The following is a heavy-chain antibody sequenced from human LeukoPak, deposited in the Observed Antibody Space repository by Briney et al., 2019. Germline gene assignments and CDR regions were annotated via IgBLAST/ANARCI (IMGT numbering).Heavy chain of an antibody. J-gene: IGHJ3*02. CDR1: GFTFSNYA. V-gene: IGHV3-30-3*01. CDR2: ISYDASNE. CDR3: AREGFLDAFDI. Sequence: PGGSLRLSCAASGFTFSNYAMSWVRQAPGKGLEWVAAISYDASNEYYTDSVRGRFTISRDNSKNAMYLQLNSLRAEDTAVYYCAREGFLDAFDIWGQGTLVTVSS.